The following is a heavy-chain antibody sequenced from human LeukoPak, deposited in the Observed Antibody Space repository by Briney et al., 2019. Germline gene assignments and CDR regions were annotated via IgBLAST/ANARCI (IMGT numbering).Heavy chain of an antibody. V-gene: IGHV3-13*01. CDR2: IGTAGDT. Sequence: GGSLRLSCAASGFTFSSYDMHWVRQATGKGLECVSAIGTAGDTYYPGSVKGRFTISRENAKNSLYLQMNSLRAGDTAVYYCARVLGSGSCGMDVWGQGTTVSVSS. J-gene: IGHJ6*02. CDR3: ARVLGSGSCGMDV. CDR1: GFTFSSYD. D-gene: IGHD3-10*01.